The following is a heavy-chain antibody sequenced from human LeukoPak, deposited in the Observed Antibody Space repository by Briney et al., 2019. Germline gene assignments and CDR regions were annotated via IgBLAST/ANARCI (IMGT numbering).Heavy chain of an antibody. D-gene: IGHD3-22*01. CDR3: SSNNYYDADY. CDR2: IYFGGST. V-gene: IGHV4-34*01. J-gene: IGHJ4*02. CDR1: GGSFSGYY. Sequence: SETLSLTCAVYGGSFSGYYWGWIRQPPGKGLEWIGSIYFGGSTYYNPSLKSRLTISVDKSKNQFSLKLSSVTAADTAVYFCSSNNYYDADYWGQGTLVTVSS.